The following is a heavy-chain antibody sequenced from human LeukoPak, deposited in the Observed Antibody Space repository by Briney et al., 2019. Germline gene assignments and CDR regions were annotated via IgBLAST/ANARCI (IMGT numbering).Heavy chain of an antibody. CDR3: ARGGGTVSPFDI. V-gene: IGHV4-4*07. Sequence: SETLSLTCTVSGGSISGYFWSWIRQSAGKGLEWIGHIYSSGSTYYSPSLKSRVTMSVDTSKNQFSLKLSSVTAADTAVYYCARGGGTVSPFDIWGQGTMVTVSS. J-gene: IGHJ3*02. CDR1: GGSISGYF. D-gene: IGHD4-17*01. CDR2: IYSSGST.